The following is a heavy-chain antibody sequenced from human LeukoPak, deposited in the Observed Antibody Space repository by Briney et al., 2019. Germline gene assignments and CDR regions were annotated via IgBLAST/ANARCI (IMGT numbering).Heavy chain of an antibody. CDR3: AKDRGIVATASGDY. Sequence: GGSLRLSCAASGFTFSSYAISWVRQAPGKGLEWVSGISGSGGSTYYADSVKGRFTISRDNSKNTLYLQMNSLRAEDTAVYYCAKDRGIVATASGDYWGQGTLVTVSS. V-gene: IGHV3-23*01. D-gene: IGHD5-12*01. J-gene: IGHJ4*02. CDR1: GFTFSSYA. CDR2: ISGSGGST.